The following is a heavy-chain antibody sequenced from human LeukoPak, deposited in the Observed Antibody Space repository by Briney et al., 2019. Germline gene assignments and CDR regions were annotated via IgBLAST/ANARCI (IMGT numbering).Heavy chain of an antibody. CDR2: IIPIFGIA. CDR1: GGTFSSYA. J-gene: IGHJ5*02. D-gene: IGHD6-6*01. Sequence: GASVKVSCKASGGTFSSYAISWVRQAPGQGLEWMGRIIPIFGIANYAQKFQGRVTITADKSTSTAHMELSSLRSEDTAVYYCARAGSSLVWFDPWGQGTLVTVSS. CDR3: ARAGSSLVWFDP. V-gene: IGHV1-69*04.